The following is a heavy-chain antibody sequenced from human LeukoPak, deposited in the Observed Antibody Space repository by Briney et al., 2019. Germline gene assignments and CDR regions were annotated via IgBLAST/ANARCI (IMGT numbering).Heavy chain of an antibody. Sequence: SETLSLTCTVSGGSISSGGYYWRWVRQHPGKGLEWIGYIYYSGSTYYNPSLKSRVTISVDTSKNQFSLKLSSVTAADTAVYYCARGGYDYVWGSYPNRPYFFDYWGQGTLVTVSS. J-gene: IGHJ4*02. CDR1: GGSISSGGYY. CDR2: IYYSGST. D-gene: IGHD3-16*02. CDR3: ARGGYDYVWGSYPNRPYFFDY. V-gene: IGHV4-31*03.